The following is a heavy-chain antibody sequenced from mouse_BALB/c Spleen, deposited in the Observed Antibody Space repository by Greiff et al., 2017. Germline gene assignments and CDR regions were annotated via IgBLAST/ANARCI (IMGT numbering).Heavy chain of an antibody. CDR1: GFSLSTSGMG. J-gene: IGHJ1*01. V-gene: IGHV8-12*01. D-gene: IGHD1-1*01. CDR3: APSHYYGSIYWYFDV. CDR2: IYWDDDK. Sequence: QVTLKVCGPGILQPSQTLSLTCSFSGFSLSTSGMGVSWIRQPSGKGLEWLAHIYWDDDKRYNPSLKSRLTISKDTSRNQVFLKITSVDTADTATYYCAPSHYYGSIYWYFDVWGAGTTVTVSS.